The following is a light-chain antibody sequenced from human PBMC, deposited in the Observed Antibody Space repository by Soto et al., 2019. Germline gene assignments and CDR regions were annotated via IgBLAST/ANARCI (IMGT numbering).Light chain of an antibody. J-gene: IGKJ1*01. CDR2: KAS. V-gene: IGKV1-5*03. CDR1: QTISSW. CDR3: QHYNSYSWA. Sequence: MRITKAPKTVAGGVREEVSITCRASQTISSWLAWYQQKPGKAPKLLIYKASTLKSGVPSRFSGSGSGTELTLTIRSLQPDDFATYYCQHYNSYSWAFGQGTKVDI.